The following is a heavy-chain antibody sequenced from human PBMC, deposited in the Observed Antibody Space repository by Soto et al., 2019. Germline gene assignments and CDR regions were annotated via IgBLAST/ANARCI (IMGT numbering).Heavy chain of an antibody. D-gene: IGHD2-8*02. Sequence: QVQLVESGGGVVQPGRSLRLSCAASGFSFSNYAMHWVRQAPGKGLEWLAIISYDGDNEYYADSVRGRFTISRDNSKNRLSLPANTLRNEGRAVCNSGKDGGPVYCTGPGCPANHFDSWGRGTLVTVSS. CDR1: GFSFSNYA. CDR3: GKDGGPVYCTGPGCPANHFDS. J-gene: IGHJ4*02. V-gene: IGHV3-30*18. CDR2: ISYDGDNE.